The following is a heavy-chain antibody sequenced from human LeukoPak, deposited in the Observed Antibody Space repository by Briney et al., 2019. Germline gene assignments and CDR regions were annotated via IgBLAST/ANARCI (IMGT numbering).Heavy chain of an antibody. D-gene: IGHD6-6*01. J-gene: IGHJ4*02. CDR2: IKQDGSEK. CDR1: GFTFSSYW. Sequence: GGSLRLSCAASGFTFSSYWMSWVRQAPGEGLEWVANIKQDGSEKYYVDSVKGRFTISRDNAKNSLYLQMNSLRAEDTAVYYCASEWASAAFDYWGQGTLVTVSS. V-gene: IGHV3-7*01. CDR3: ASEWASAAFDY.